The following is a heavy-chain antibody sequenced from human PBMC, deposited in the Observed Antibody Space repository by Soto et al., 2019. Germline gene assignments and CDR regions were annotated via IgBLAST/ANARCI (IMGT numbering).Heavy chain of an antibody. CDR1: GFTFSSYA. CDR2: ISGSGGST. V-gene: IGHV3-23*01. CDR3: AKTGSFWSGYYNDY. D-gene: IGHD3-3*01. J-gene: IGHJ4*02. Sequence: GGSLRLSCAASGFTFSSYAMSWVRQAPGKGLEWVSAISGSGGSTYYADSVKGRFTISRDNSKNTLYLQMNSLRAEDTAVYYCAKTGSFWSGYYNDYWGQGTLVTVSS.